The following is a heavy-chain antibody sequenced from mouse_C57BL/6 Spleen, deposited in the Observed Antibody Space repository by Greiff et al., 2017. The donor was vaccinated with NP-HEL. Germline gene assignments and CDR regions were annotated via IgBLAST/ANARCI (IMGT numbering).Heavy chain of an antibody. V-gene: IGHV5-4*01. D-gene: IGHD3-2*02. CDR3: ARDRQLRLQAMDY. CDR2: ISDGGSYT. Sequence: EVQRVESGGGLVKPGGSLKLSCAASGFTFSSYAMSWVRQTPEKRLEWVATISDGGSYTYYPDNVKGRFTISRDNAKNNLYLQMSHLKSEDTAMYYCARDRQLRLQAMDYWGQGTSVTVSS. J-gene: IGHJ4*01. CDR1: GFTFSSYA.